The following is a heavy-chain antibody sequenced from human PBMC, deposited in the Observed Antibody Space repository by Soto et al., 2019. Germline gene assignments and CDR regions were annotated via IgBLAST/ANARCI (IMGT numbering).Heavy chain of an antibody. CDR3: ARVRDGYNYAPANFDY. CDR1: GGSISSYY. Sequence: PSETLSLTCTVSGGSISSYYWSWIRQPPGKGLEWIGYIYYSGSTNYNPYLKSRVTISVDTSKNQFSLKLSSVTAADTAVYYCARVRDGYNYAPANFDYWGQGTLVTVSS. J-gene: IGHJ4*02. D-gene: IGHD5-12*01. CDR2: IYYSGST. V-gene: IGHV4-59*01.